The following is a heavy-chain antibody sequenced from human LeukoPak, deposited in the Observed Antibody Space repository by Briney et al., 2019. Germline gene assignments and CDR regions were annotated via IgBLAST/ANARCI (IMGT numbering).Heavy chain of an antibody. V-gene: IGHV3-21*01. CDR1: GFTFSSNS. Sequence: GRCLRPSCAASGFTFSSNSMNSVRQAPGKGLECVSSISGRDRYTYYADSVKGRFTTSRAQATNSIYLQMTSLPAKEPDVYLCVRDMTTVTTCSLQHWSQGTLVTVSS. D-gene: IGHD4-17*01. CDR2: ISGRDRYT. J-gene: IGHJ1*01. CDR3: VRDMTTVTTCSLQH.